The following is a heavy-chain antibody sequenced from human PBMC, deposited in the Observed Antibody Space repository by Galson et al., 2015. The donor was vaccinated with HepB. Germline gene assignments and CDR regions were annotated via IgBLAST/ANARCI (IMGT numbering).Heavy chain of an antibody. CDR3: ARSLDSSSLYERAYNWFDP. D-gene: IGHD6-13*01. CDR1: GYRFNNYW. J-gene: IGHJ5*02. V-gene: IGHV5-51*01. Sequence: QSGAEVKKPGESLKISCTGSGYRFNNYWIGWVRQMPGKGLEWMGLIFPGDSDTRYSPSFQGQVTISVDKSTSTAYLQWSSLKASDTTMYYCARSLDSSSLYERAYNWFDPWCQGTLVTVSS. CDR2: IFPGDSDT.